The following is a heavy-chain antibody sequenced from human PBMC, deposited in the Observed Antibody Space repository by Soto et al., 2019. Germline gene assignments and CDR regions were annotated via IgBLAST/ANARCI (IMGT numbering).Heavy chain of an antibody. Sequence: QVTLKESGPVLVKPTETLTLTWTVSGFSLSNARRGVSWIRQPPGKALEWLAHIFSNDEKSYSTSLKSRLTISKDTSKSQVVLTMTNMDPVDTATYYCARIPSSGGSCYAYFDYWGQGTLVTVSS. CDR2: IFSNDEK. J-gene: IGHJ4*02. V-gene: IGHV2-26*01. CDR3: ARIPSSGGSCYAYFDY. CDR1: GFSLSNARRG. D-gene: IGHD2-15*01.